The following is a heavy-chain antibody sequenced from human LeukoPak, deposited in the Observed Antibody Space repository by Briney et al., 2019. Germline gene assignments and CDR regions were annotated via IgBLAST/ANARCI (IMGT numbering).Heavy chain of an antibody. J-gene: IGHJ4*02. CDR1: GFTFSSYS. V-gene: IGHV3-21*01. CDR3: AKLAPYYDSSGHQSG. D-gene: IGHD3-22*01. CDR2: ISSSSSYI. Sequence: GGSLRLSCAASGFTFSSYSMNWVRQAPGKGLEWVSSISSSSSYIYYADSVKGRFTISRDNAKNSLYLQMNSLRAEDTAVYYCAKLAPYYDSSGHQSGWGQGTLVTVSS.